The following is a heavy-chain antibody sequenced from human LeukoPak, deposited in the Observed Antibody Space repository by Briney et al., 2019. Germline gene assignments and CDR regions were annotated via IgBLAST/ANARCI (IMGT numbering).Heavy chain of an antibody. CDR1: GGTFSSYA. V-gene: IGHV1-46*01. Sequence: ASVKVSCKASGGTFSSYAISWVRQAPGQGLEWMGIINPSGGSTSYAQKFQGRVTMTRDTSTSTVYMELSSLRSEDTAVYYCARDLAVAGTGPDYWGQGTLVTVSS. CDR2: INPSGGST. CDR3: ARDLAVAGTGPDY. J-gene: IGHJ4*02. D-gene: IGHD6-19*01.